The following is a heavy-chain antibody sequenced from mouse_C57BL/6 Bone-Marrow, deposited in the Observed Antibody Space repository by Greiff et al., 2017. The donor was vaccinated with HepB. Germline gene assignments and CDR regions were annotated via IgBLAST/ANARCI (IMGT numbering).Heavy chain of an antibody. CDR1: GYTFTSYW. CDR2: IYPGSGST. J-gene: IGHJ2*01. V-gene: IGHV1-55*01. Sequence: VKLQQPGAELVKPGASVKMSCKASGYTFTSYWITWVKQRPGQGLEWIGDIYPGSGSTNYNEKFKSKATLTVDTSSSTAYMQLSSLTSEDSAVYYCARSPYYYGSDYWGQGTTLTVSS. D-gene: IGHD1-1*01. CDR3: ARSPYYYGSDY.